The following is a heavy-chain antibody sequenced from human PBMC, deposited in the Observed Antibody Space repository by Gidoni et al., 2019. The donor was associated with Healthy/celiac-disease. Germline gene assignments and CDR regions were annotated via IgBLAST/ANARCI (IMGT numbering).Heavy chain of an antibody. D-gene: IGHD3-9*01. CDR2: IKSKTDGGTT. CDR3: VGYDILTGTLDAFDI. V-gene: IGHV3-15*01. Sequence: EVQLVESGGGLVKPGGSLRLSCAASGFTFSTAWMSWVRQAPGKGLKWVGRIKSKTDGGTTDYAAPVKGRFTISRDDSKNTLYLQMNSLKTEDTAVYYCVGYDILTGTLDAFDIWGQGTMVTVSS. J-gene: IGHJ3*02. CDR1: GFTFSTAW.